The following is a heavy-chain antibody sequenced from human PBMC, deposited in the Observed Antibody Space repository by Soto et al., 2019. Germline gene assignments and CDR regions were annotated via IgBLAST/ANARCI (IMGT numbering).Heavy chain of an antibody. Sequence: PGGSLRLSCAASGFTFSSYGMHWVRQAPGKGLEWVAVIWYDGSNKYYADSVKGRFTISRDNSKNTLYLQMNSLRAEDTAVYYCARDAPIAAAGTGYFDYWGQGTLVTVSS. D-gene: IGHD6-13*01. J-gene: IGHJ4*02. CDR2: IWYDGSNK. CDR1: GFTFSSYG. CDR3: ARDAPIAAAGTGYFDY. V-gene: IGHV3-33*01.